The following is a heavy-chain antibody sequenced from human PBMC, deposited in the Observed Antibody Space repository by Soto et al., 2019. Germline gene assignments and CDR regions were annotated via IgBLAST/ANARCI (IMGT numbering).Heavy chain of an antibody. CDR3: AKVGKYCSGGSCYANFDY. D-gene: IGHD2-15*01. V-gene: IGHV3-23*01. CDR1: GFTFSSHA. J-gene: IGHJ4*02. CDR2: ISGSGGST. Sequence: GGSLRLSCAASGFTFSSHAMSWVRQAPGKGLEWVSAISGSGGSTYYADSVKGRFTVSRDNSKNTLYLQMNSLRAEDTAVYYCAKVGKYCSGGSCYANFDYWGQGTLVTVSS.